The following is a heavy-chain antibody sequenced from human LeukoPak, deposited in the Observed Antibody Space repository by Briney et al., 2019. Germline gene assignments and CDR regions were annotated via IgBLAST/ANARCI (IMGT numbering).Heavy chain of an antibody. D-gene: IGHD3-3*01. CDR2: IYTSGST. V-gene: IGHV4-61*02. J-gene: IGHJ4*02. Sequence: SETLSLTCSDSGYSISSGSYYWSWIRQPAGKGLEWIGRIYTSGSTNYNPSLKRRVTISVDRSQSQFSLRLCAVTAADPGADYCARGRFYSASQITYCVDHWGPGTLVTVSS. CDR1: GYSISSGSYY. CDR3: ARGRFYSASQITYCVDH.